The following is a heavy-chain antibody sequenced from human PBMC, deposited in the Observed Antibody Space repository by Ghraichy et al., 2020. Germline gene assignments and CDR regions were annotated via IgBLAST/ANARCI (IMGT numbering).Heavy chain of an antibody. J-gene: IGHJ5*02. V-gene: IGHV4-39*01. CDR1: GGSISSSSYY. CDR3: ARHYEEWELGDWFDP. D-gene: IGHD1-26*01. CDR2: IYYSGST. Sequence: SETLSLTCTVSGGSISSSSYYWGWIRQPPGKGLEWIGSIYYSGSTYYNPSLKSRVTISVDTSKNQFSLKLSSVTAADTAVYYCARHYEEWELGDWFDPWGQGTLVTVSS.